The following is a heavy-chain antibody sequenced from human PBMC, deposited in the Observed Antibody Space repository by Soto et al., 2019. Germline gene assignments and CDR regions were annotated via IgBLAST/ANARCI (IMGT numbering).Heavy chain of an antibody. Sequence: QVHLVQSGAEVKKPGSSVKVSCKTSGGTFSDSAINWLRQTPGQGLEWMGGLVPMFRTANYAPNLHGRVSIIADESTRTVFMELSSLTFEDTAVYYCARGLGGSYFPFDFWGQGTLLTVSS. J-gene: IGHJ4*02. CDR3: ARGLGGSYFPFDF. D-gene: IGHD1-26*01. V-gene: IGHV1-69*12. CDR1: GGTFSDSA. CDR2: LVPMFRTA.